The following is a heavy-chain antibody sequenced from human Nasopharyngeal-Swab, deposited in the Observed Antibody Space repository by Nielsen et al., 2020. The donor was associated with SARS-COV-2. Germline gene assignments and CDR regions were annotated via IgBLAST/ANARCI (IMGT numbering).Heavy chain of an antibody. CDR3: ARTTVTTGASFDY. CDR2: INHSGST. D-gene: IGHD4-17*01. CDR1: GGSFSGYY. J-gene: IGHJ4*02. Sequence: SETLSLTCAVYGGSFSGYYWSWIRQPPGKGLEWIGEINHSGSTYYNPSLKSRVTISVDTSKNQFSLKLSSVIAADTAVYYCARTTVTTGASFDYWGQGTLVTVSS. V-gene: IGHV4-34*01.